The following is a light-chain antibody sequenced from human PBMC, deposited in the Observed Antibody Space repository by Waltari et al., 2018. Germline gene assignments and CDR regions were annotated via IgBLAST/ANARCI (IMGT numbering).Light chain of an antibody. CDR2: AAS. Sequence: EIVLTQSPATLSVSPGERATLSCRASQSVSGKLAWYQQKRGQAPRLLIYAASTRASGVPARFSGSGSGTEFTFTISSLQSEDFALYYCQQYNNWPPYTFGQGTQLEIK. V-gene: IGKV3-15*01. CDR1: QSVSGK. CDR3: QQYNNWPPYT. J-gene: IGKJ2*01.